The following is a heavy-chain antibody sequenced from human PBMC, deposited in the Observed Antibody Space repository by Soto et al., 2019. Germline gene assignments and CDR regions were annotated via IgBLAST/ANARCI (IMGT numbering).Heavy chain of an antibody. V-gene: IGHV4-39*01. J-gene: IGHJ4*01. CDR3: ARGDFGGNSDDY. CDR2: INHSGNT. D-gene: IGHD2-21*02. Sequence: PSETLSLTCTVSGGSISSSSYYWGWTRQPPGKGLEWIGEINHSGNTNYNPSLKSRVTISVDTSKNQFSLRLTSVTAADTAVYYCARGDFGGNSDDYWGHGTLVTVSS. CDR1: GGSISSSSYY.